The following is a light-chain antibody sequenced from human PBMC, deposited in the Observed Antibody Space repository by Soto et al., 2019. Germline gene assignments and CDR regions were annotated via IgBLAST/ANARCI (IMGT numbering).Light chain of an antibody. J-gene: IGKJ1*01. CDR3: QQYDNLSWT. CDR1: QDITNF. V-gene: IGKV1-33*01. CDR2: DEY. Sequence: DIQMTQSPSSLSASEGDRVTITCQASQDITNFLIWYKQKPGKAPKLLIDDEYYLETGVPSRFSGRGSGSDFPVTINSLPTEDIATYYCQQYDNLSWTFGQGTEVEIK.